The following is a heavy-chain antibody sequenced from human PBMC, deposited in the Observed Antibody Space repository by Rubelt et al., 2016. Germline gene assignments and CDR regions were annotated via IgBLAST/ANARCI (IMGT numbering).Heavy chain of an antibody. CDR1: GYTFTSYG. CDR3: ARVEYYYDSSGYSDY. Sequence: QVQLVQSGAEVKKPGASVKVSCKASGYTFTSYGISWVRQAPGQGLEWMGWISAYNGNTNYAQKLQGRVTMTTDTSTSTAYMGLRGLRSDETAVYYCARVEYYYDSSGYSDYWGQGTLVTVSS. J-gene: IGHJ4*02. V-gene: IGHV1-18*01. CDR2: ISAYNGNT. D-gene: IGHD3-22*01.